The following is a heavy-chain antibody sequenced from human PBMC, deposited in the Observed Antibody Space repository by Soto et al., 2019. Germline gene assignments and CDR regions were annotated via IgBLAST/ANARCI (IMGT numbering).Heavy chain of an antibody. CDR3: AVEEEQSPNWFDP. J-gene: IGHJ5*02. D-gene: IGHD1-1*01. V-gene: IGHV1-69*13. CDR1: GGTFSSYA. Sequence: SVKVSCKASGGTFSSYAISWVRQAPGQGLEWMGGIIPIFGTANYAQKFQGRVTITADESTSTAYMELSSLRSEDTAVYYCAVEEEQSPNWFDPWGQGTLVTVSS. CDR2: IIPIFGTA.